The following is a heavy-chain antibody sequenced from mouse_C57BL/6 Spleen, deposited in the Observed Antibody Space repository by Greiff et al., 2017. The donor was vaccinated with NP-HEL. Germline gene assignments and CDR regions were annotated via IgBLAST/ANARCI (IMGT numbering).Heavy chain of an antibody. J-gene: IGHJ3*01. CDR3: ARHEETVVPFAY. Sequence: QVHVKQSGAELVKPGASVKLSCKASGYTFTEYTIHWVKQRSGQGLEWIGWFYPGSGSIKYNEKFKDKATLTADKSSSTVYMELSRLTSEDSAVYFCARHEETVVPFAYWGQGTLVTVSA. D-gene: IGHD1-1*01. CDR1: GYTFTEYT. CDR2: FYPGSGSI. V-gene: IGHV1-62-2*01.